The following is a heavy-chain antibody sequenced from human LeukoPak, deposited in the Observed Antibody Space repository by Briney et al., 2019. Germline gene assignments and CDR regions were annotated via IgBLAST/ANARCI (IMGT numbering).Heavy chain of an antibody. CDR2: ISGSGDST. D-gene: IGHD3-22*01. Sequence: AGGSLRLSCAASGFTFSSYAMSWVRQPPGKGLEWVSPISGSGDSTYYSYSVRGLFTISRDNSKHTQYVQMNSLRAEDTAVYYCAKPLVSDYYDSSGYWGYWGQGTLVTVSS. J-gene: IGHJ4*02. V-gene: IGHV3-23*01. CDR1: GFTFSSYA. CDR3: AKPLVSDYYDSSGYWGY.